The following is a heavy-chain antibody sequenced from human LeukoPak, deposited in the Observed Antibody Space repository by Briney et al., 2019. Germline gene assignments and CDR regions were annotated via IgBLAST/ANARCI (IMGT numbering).Heavy chain of an antibody. Sequence: PGRSLRLSCAASGFTFSSYAMHWVRQAPGKGLEWVAVISYDGSNKYYADFVKGRFTISRDYSKNTLYLQMNSLRAEDTAVYYCARRGYSYGSTGYYFDYWGQGTLVTVSS. J-gene: IGHJ4*02. V-gene: IGHV3-30-3*01. CDR3: ARRGYSYGSTGYYFDY. D-gene: IGHD5-18*01. CDR1: GFTFSSYA. CDR2: ISYDGSNK.